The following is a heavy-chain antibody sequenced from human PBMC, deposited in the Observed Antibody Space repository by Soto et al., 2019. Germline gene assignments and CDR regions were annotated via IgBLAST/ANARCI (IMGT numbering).Heavy chain of an antibody. V-gene: IGHV3-30-3*01. CDR3: AVVPPPRAFDI. CDR1: GFTFISYA. Sequence: WGSLRLSCAASGFTFISYAMHCFRQAPCKGLEWVAVISYDGSNKYYADSVKGRFTISRDNSKNTLYLQMNSLRAEDTAVYYCAVVPPPRAFDIWGQGTMVTV. D-gene: IGHD2-15*01. J-gene: IGHJ3*02. CDR2: ISYDGSNK.